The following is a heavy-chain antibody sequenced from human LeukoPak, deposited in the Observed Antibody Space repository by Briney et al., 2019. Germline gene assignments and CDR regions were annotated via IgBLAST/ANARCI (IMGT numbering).Heavy chain of an antibody. V-gene: IGHV1-69*04. CDR2: IIPILGIA. Sequence: GASVKVSCKASGGTFSSYTISWVRRAPGQGLEWMGRIIPILGIANYAQKFQGRVTITADKSTSTAYMELSSLRSEDTAVYYCARDRGYCSSTSCYYYYYYGMDVWGQGTTVTVSS. CDR3: ARDRGYCSSTSCYYYYYYGMDV. D-gene: IGHD2-2*01. CDR1: GGTFSSYT. J-gene: IGHJ6*02.